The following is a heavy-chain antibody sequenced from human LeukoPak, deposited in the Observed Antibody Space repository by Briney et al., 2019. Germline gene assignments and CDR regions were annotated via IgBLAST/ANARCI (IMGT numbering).Heavy chain of an antibody. CDR1: GFTFSSYA. D-gene: IGHD2-21*01. CDR3: AREIAEGDFDY. Sequence: PGGSLRLSCAASGFTFSSYALHWVRQAPGKGLEWVAIISFDGSTKYYADSVKGRFTISRDNSKNTLYLEMNSLRAEDTAVYYCAREIAEGDFDYWGQGTLVTVSS. J-gene: IGHJ4*02. V-gene: IGHV3-30*04. CDR2: ISFDGSTK.